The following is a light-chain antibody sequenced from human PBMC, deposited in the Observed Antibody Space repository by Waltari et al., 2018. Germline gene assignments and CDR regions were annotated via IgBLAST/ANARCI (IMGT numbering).Light chain of an antibody. V-gene: IGKV3-15*01. Sequence: EIVMTQSPATLSVFPGARATPSCRASQSIRSNLAWYQHKPGQAPRLLIYGASTRATGIPARFSGSGSGTEFTLTISSLQSEDFAVYFCQQYDNWLGTFGQGTKVEIK. CDR1: QSIRSN. CDR2: GAS. CDR3: QQYDNWLGT. J-gene: IGKJ1*01.